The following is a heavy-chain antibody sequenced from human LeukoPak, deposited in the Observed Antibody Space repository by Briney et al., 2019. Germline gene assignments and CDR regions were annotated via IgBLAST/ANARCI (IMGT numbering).Heavy chain of an antibody. CDR1: GFTFSSYG. CDR3: AKGDGVYLDY. V-gene: IGHV3-30*18. D-gene: IGHD4-17*01. CDR2: ISYDGSNK. J-gene: IGHJ4*02. Sequence: GGSLRLSCAASGFTFSSYGMHWVRQAPGKGLEWVAVISYDGSNKYYADSVKGRFTISRDNSKNTLYLQMNSLRAEDTAVYYCAKGDGVYLDYCGQETLVTVSS.